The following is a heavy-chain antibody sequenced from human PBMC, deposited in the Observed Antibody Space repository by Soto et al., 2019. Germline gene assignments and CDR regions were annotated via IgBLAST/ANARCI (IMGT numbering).Heavy chain of an antibody. J-gene: IGHJ4*02. CDR2: ISSTGKNI. CDR1: GFTFIDYD. CDR3: VRSHGAGSY. D-gene: IGHD4-17*01. V-gene: IGHV3-11*01. Sequence: QVRLVETGGDLVTPGECLRLSCVASGFTFIDYDMNWVRQAPGKGLEWGSYISSTGKNIYYSDSVKGRFIVSRDNAKNSLFLQINSLAVVDTAIYYCVRSHGAGSYWGRGTRVTVAS.